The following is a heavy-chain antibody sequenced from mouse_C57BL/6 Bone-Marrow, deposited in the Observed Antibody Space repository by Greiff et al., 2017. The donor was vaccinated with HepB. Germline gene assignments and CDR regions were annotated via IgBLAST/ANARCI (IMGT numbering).Heavy chain of an antibody. V-gene: IGHV2-2*01. J-gene: IGHJ3*01. CDR2: IWSGGST. Sequence: VQLKESGPGLVQPSQSLSITCTVSGFSLTSYGVHWVRQSPGKGLEWLGVIWSGGSTDYNAAFISRLSISKDNSKSQVFFKMNSLQADDTAIYYCARSLLRYLPEFAYWGQGTLVTVSA. CDR1: GFSLTSYG. D-gene: IGHD1-1*01. CDR3: ARSLLRYLPEFAY.